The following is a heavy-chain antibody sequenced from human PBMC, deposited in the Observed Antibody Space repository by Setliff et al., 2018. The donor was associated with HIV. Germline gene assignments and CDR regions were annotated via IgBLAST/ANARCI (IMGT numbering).Heavy chain of an antibody. CDR3: ARGGRSLAAQTWFDP. D-gene: IGHD6-6*01. CDR2: INHSGST. V-gene: IGHV4-34*01. CDR1: GGSFSDYY. Sequence: SETLSLTCAVYGGSFSDYYWSWIRQPPGKGLEWIGEINHSGSTNYNPSLKSRVTITVDTSKNQFSLKLSSVTAADTAVYYCARGGRSLAAQTWFDPWGQGTLVTVSS. J-gene: IGHJ5*02.